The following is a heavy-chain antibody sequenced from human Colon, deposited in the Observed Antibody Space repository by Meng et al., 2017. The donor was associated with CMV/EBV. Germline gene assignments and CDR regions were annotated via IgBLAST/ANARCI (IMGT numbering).Heavy chain of an antibody. CDR1: GFIFSDYA. D-gene: IGHD3-10*01. J-gene: IGHJ4*02. CDR3: AKALYYYASGSYFDY. V-gene: IGHV3-23*01. CDR2: ISGPGSGS. Sequence: GESLKISWTASGFIFSDYAMTWVRQAPGKGLEWVSGISGPGSGSYYADSVKGRFTISRDNSNNTLYLDMNSLSAEDTAVYYCAKALYYYASGSYFDYWGQGTLVTVSS.